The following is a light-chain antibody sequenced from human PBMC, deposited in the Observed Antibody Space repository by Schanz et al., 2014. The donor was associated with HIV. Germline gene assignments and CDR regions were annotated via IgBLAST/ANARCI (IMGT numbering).Light chain of an antibody. CDR1: SSDIGSYNR. CDR3: SSYASSVTLVV. Sequence: SALTQPPSVSGSPGQSVTISCTGISSDIGSYNRVSWYQQSPGTAPKLVIYEVSSRPSGVPDRFSGSRSGNTASLTISGLQAEDEADYYCSSYASSVTLVVFGGGTKLTVL. V-gene: IGLV2-18*02. J-gene: IGLJ2*01. CDR2: EVS.